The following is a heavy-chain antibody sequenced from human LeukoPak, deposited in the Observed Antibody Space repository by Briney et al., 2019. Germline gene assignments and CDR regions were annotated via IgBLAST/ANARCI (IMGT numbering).Heavy chain of an antibody. CDR1: GYTFTGYS. Sequence: GASVKVSCKASGYTFTGYSMYWVRQAPGQGLEWMGWINPNSGGTNYAQKFQGRVTMTRDTSISTAYMELSRLRSDDTAVYYCARDQGVAAFDIWGQGTMVTVSS. CDR3: ARDQGVAAFDI. CDR2: INPNSGGT. J-gene: IGHJ3*02. D-gene: IGHD2-8*01. V-gene: IGHV1-2*02.